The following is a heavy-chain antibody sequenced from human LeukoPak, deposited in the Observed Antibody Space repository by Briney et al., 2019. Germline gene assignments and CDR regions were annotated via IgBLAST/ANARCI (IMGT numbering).Heavy chain of an antibody. J-gene: IGHJ4*02. Sequence: GGSLRLSCAASGFTISTYAMTWVRQPPGKGLEWVSSITSSGATTYYADSVKGRFTISRDISKNTLYLQMNSLTAEDSAVYYCAKEFIAGDGHVDCDSWGQGTLVTVSS. CDR1: GFTISTYA. CDR3: AKEFIAGDGHVDCDS. CDR2: ITSSGATT. D-gene: IGHD5-24*01. V-gene: IGHV3-23*01.